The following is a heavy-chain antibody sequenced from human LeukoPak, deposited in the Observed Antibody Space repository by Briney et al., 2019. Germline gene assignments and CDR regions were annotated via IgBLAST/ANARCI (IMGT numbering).Heavy chain of an antibody. J-gene: IGHJ1*01. V-gene: IGHV3-30*02. CDR2: TWSDGSEK. CDR1: GFTVSSNY. CDR3: VQAISLGGG. D-gene: IGHD3-10*01. Sequence: GGSLRLSCAASGFTVSSNYMSWVRQAPGKGLEWVAFTWSDGSEKYYADSVKGRFTISRDNSENTLYLQVNSLRPEDTAVYYCVQAISLGGGWGQGTLVTVSS.